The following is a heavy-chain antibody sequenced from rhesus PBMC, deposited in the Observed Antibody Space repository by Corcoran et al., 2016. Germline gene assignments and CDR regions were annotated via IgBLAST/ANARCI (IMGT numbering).Heavy chain of an antibody. CDR2: IYSNSEIT. D-gene: IGHD4-29*01. CDR3: ATANDYGSTYAFDF. CDR1: GGTISSGYCY. V-gene: IGHV4S12*01. J-gene: IGHJ3*01. Sequence: QVQLQESGPGVVKPSETLSLTCAVSGGTISSGYCYWSWIRQPPGKGLEWIGGIYSNSEITNYNPSLKSRVTISKHTSKNQFSLKLSSVTATDTAVYYCATANDYGSTYAFDFWGQGLRVTVSS.